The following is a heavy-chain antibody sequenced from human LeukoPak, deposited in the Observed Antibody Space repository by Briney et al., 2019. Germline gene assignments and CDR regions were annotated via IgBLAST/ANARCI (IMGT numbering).Heavy chain of an antibody. J-gene: IGHJ4*02. CDR1: GFTFSSYG. D-gene: IGHD6-13*01. Sequence: GGSLRLSCAASGFTFSSYGMHWVRQAPGKGLEWVAVIWYDGSNKYYADSVKGRFTISRDNSKNTLYLQMNSLRAEDTAVYYCATGQQQLPPVYWGQGTLVTVSS. CDR2: IWYDGSNK. V-gene: IGHV3-30*02. CDR3: ATGQQQLPPVY.